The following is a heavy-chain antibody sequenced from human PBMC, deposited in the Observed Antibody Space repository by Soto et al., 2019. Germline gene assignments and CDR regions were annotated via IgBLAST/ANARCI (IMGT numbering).Heavy chain of an antibody. CDR2: ISSFNAI. CDR3: AREGGHPFRDAYNS. Sequence: PGGSLRLSCAASGFTFSSYEMNWVRQAPGKGLEWVSYISSFNAIYYAESVKGRFTISRDNAKNSLYLQMNSLRAEDTGVYYCAREGGHPFRDAYNSWGPGTLVTVSS. J-gene: IGHJ5*02. V-gene: IGHV3-48*03. CDR1: GFTFSSYE. D-gene: IGHD1-1*01.